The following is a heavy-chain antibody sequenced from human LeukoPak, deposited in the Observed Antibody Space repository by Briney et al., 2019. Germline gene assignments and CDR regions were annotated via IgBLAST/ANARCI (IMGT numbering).Heavy chain of an antibody. CDR2: ISWNSGSI. CDR1: GFTFDDYA. D-gene: IGHD6-19*01. V-gene: IGHV3-9*01. J-gene: IGHJ6*02. CDR3: AKGSPGLTVAGTMDV. Sequence: GGSLRLSCAASGFTFDDYAMHWVRQAPGKGLEWVSGISWNSGSIGYADSVKGRFTISRDNAKNPLYLQMNSLRAEDTALYYCAKGSPGLTVAGTMDVWGQGTTVTVSS.